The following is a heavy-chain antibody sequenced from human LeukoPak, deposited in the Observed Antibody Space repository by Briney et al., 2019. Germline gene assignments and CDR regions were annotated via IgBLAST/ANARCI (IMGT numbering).Heavy chain of an antibody. CDR2: IYYSGST. J-gene: IGHJ6*02. Sequence: SETLSLTCTVSGGSISSYYWSWIRQPPGKGLEWIGYIYYSGSTNYNPSLKSRVTISVDTSKNQFSLKLSSVTAADTAVYYCARGRITMVRGAPSYGMDVWGQGTTVTVSS. V-gene: IGHV4-59*08. CDR3: ARGRITMVRGAPSYGMDV. D-gene: IGHD3-10*01. CDR1: GGSISSYY.